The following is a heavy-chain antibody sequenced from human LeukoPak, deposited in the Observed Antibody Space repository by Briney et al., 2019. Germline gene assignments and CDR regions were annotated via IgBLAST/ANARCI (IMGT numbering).Heavy chain of an antibody. CDR2: IYTSGST. V-gene: IGHV4-59*10. CDR1: GGSISSYY. Sequence: SETLSLTCTVSGGSISSYYWSWIRQPAGKGLEWIGRIYTSGSTNYNPSLKRGVTMSVDTSKKQFSLKRSSVTAADTAFYYCARYIVSYPHDAFDIWGQGTMVTVS. J-gene: IGHJ3*02. D-gene: IGHD1-26*01. CDR3: ARYIVSYPHDAFDI.